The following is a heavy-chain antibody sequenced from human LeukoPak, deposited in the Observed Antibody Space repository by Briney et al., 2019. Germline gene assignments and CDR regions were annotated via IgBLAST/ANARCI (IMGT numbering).Heavy chain of an antibody. CDR1: GYTFTSYG. Sequence: ASVKVSCKASGYTFTSYGISWVRQAPGQGLEWMGWINPNSGGTSYAQKFQGRVTMTSDTSISTAYMELSRLTSDDTAVYYCARNTRSTLAYDYWGQGTLVTVSS. V-gene: IGHV1-2*02. J-gene: IGHJ4*02. D-gene: IGHD1-1*01. CDR2: INPNSGGT. CDR3: ARNTRSTLAYDY.